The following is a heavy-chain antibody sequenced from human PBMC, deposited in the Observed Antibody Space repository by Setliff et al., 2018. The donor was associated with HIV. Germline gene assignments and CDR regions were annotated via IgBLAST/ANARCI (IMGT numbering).Heavy chain of an antibody. D-gene: IGHD3-10*01. J-gene: IGHJ3*02. V-gene: IGHV1-8*01. Sequence: ASVKVSCKASGYTFTSYDINWVRQATGQGLEWMGWMNPNSGNTGYAQKFQGRVTMTRNTSISTAYMELSSLRSEDTAVYYCAAGEGPMVRGVNDAFDIWGQGTMVTVSS. CDR2: MNPNSGNT. CDR3: AAGEGPMVRGVNDAFDI. CDR1: GYTFTSYD.